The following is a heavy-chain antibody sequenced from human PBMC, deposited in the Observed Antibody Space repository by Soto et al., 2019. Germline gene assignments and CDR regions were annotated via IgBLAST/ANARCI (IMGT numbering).Heavy chain of an antibody. CDR2: IYYSGST. CDR3: ARVGAAAGTNLDYYYYMDV. V-gene: IGHV4-59*01. D-gene: IGHD6-13*01. CDR1: GGSISSYY. J-gene: IGHJ6*03. Sequence: ETLSLTCTVSGGSISSYYWSWIRQPPGKGLEWIGYIYYSGSTNYNPSLKSRVTISVDTSKNQFSLKLSSVTAADTAVYYCARVGAAAGTNLDYYYYMDVWGKGTTVTVSS.